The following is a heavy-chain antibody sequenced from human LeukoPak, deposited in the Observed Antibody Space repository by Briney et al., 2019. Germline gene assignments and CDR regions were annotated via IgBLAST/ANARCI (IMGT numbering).Heavy chain of an antibody. CDR1: GGSISSSSYY. Sequence: SETLSLTCTVSGGSISSSSYYWGWIRQPPGKGLEWIGEINHSGSTNYNPSLKSRVTISVDTSKNQFSLKLSSVTAADTAVYYCARVSIVVVTIDYWGQGTLVTVSS. J-gene: IGHJ4*02. V-gene: IGHV4-39*07. D-gene: IGHD3-22*01. CDR2: INHSGST. CDR3: ARVSIVVVTIDY.